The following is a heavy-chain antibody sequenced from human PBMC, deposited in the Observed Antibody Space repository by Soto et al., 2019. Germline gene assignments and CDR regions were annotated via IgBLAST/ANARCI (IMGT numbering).Heavy chain of an antibody. CDR3: AHRVLRTVFGLVTTAAIYFDF. CDR1: GFSLTTSGVG. D-gene: IGHD3-3*01. CDR2: IYWDDDK. V-gene: IGHV2-5*02. Sequence: QITLNESGPAQVKPRQTLTLTCTFSGFSLTTSGVGVGWIRQSPGRAPEWLALIYWDDDKRYSPSLKSRLTIIKAASKNQVVLTMADLDTADTATYYCAHRVLRTVFGLVTTAAIYFDFWGQGTPVAVSS. J-gene: IGHJ4*02.